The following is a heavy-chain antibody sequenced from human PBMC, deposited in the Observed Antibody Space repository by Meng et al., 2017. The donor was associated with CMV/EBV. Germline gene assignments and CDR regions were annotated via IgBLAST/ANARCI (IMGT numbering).Heavy chain of an antibody. CDR3: AHRGRIAAAGTDWFDP. Sequence: QLTLKEFGPTLVKPTQTLTLTCTFSGFSLSTSGVGVGWIRQPPGKALEWLALIYWDDDKRYSPSLKSRLTITKDTSKNQVVLTMTNMDPVDTAAYYCAHRGRIAAAGTDWFDPWGQGTLVTVSS. CDR2: IYWDDDK. J-gene: IGHJ5*02. CDR1: GFSLSTSGVG. V-gene: IGHV2-5*02. D-gene: IGHD6-13*01.